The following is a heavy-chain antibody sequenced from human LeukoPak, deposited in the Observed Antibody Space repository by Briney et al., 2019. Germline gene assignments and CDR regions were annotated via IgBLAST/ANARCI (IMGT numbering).Heavy chain of an antibody. CDR3: ARAVGPFDY. V-gene: IGHV3-33*01. Sequence: GGSLRLACATSGFTFSTYGIHWVRQAPGKGLEWVAAIWPDGSYKYYADSVKGRFTISRDNSKNTVYLQMNTLRDEDTAVYYCARAVGPFDYWGQGTLVTVSS. D-gene: IGHD3-16*01. CDR1: GFTFSTYG. CDR2: IWPDGSYK. J-gene: IGHJ4*02.